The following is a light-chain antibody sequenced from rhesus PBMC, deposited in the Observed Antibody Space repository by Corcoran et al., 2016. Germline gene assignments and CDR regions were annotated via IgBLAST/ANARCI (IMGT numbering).Light chain of an antibody. J-gene: IGKJ4*01. Sequence: DIQMTQSPSSLSASVGDTVTITCRASQGISSYLNWFQQKPGKAPKLLIYAATTLQSGVPSRFSGSGSGTDFPLTISSLQPEDFATYYCQQYKSYPPTFGGGTKVEIK. CDR2: AAT. CDR1: QGISSY. CDR3: QQYKSYPPT. V-gene: IGKV1-28*02.